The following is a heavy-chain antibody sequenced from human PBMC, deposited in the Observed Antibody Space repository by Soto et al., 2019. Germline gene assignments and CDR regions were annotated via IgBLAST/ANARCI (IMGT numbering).Heavy chain of an antibody. CDR3: ARRPRRYDFWSGYDY. D-gene: IGHD3-3*01. CDR2: IYYSGST. J-gene: IGHJ4*02. Sequence: SETLSLTCTVAGGSISSSSYYWGWIRQPPGKGLEWIGSIYYSGSTYYNPSLKSRVTISVDTSKNQFSLKLSSVTAADTAVYYCARRPRRYDFWSGYDYWGQGTLVTVSS. CDR1: GGSISSSSYY. V-gene: IGHV4-39*01.